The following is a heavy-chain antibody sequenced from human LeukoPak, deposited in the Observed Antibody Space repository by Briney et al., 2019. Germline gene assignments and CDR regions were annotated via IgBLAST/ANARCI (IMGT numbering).Heavy chain of an antibody. CDR2: IYYSGST. V-gene: IGHV4-59*01. CDR3: ARSEGSGSYFDY. CDR1: GGSISRYY. J-gene: IGHJ4*02. Sequence: SETLSLTCTVSGGSISRYYRSWIRQPPGKGLEWIGYIYYSGSTKYNPSLKSRVTISVDTSKNQFSLKLSSVTAADTAVYYCARSEGSGSYFDYWGQGTLVTVS. D-gene: IGHD3-10*01.